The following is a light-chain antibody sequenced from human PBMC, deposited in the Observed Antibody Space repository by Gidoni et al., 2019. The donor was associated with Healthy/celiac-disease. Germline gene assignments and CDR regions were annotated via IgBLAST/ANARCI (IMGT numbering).Light chain of an antibody. Sequence: IVMTQSPDSLAVSLGERATINCKSSQSVLYSSNHKNYLAWYQQKPGQPPKLLIYWASTRESGVPDRCSGSGSGTDFTLTISSLQAEDVAVYYCQQYYSTPRTFGQGTKLEIK. J-gene: IGKJ2*01. CDR1: QSVLYSSNHKNY. CDR3: QQYYSTPRT. CDR2: WAS. V-gene: IGKV4-1*01.